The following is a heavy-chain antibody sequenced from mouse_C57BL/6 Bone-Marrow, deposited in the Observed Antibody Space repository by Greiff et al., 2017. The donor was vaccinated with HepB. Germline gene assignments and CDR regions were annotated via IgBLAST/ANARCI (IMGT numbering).Heavy chain of an antibody. CDR2: INYDGSST. Sequence: EVHLVESEGGLVQPGSSMKLSCTASGFTFSDYYMAWVRQVPEKGLEWVANINYDGSSTYYLDSLKSRFIISRDNAKNILYLQMSSLKSEDTATYYCAREDTTVVASMDYWGQGTSVTVSS. J-gene: IGHJ4*01. D-gene: IGHD1-1*01. CDR1: GFTFSDYY. V-gene: IGHV5-16*01. CDR3: AREDTTVVASMDY.